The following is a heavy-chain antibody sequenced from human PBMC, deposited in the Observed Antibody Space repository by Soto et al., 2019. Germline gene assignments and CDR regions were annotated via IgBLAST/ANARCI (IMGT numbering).Heavy chain of an antibody. CDR2: ISYDGSNK. D-gene: IGHD5-12*01. CDR3: ARGLDIVATIAHAGFEY. CDR1: GFTFSSCA. V-gene: IGHV3-30-3*01. J-gene: IGHJ4*02. Sequence: GGSLRLSCAASGFTFSSCAMHWVRQAPGKGLEWVAVISYDGSNKYYADSVKGRFTISRDNSKNTLYLQMNSLRAEDTAVYYCARGLDIVATIAHAGFEYWGQGTLVTVSS.